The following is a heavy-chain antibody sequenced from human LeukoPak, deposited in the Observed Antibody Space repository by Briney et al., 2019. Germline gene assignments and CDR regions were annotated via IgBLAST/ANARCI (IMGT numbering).Heavy chain of an antibody. CDR3: ARGVSVTTEY. CDR1: GYTFTSYD. D-gene: IGHD4-17*01. J-gene: IGHJ4*02. V-gene: IGHV1-8*01. CDR2: MNPNSGNT. Sequence: ASVKVSCKASGYTFTSYDINWVRQATGQGLEWMGWMNPNSGNTGYAKKFQGRVSMTRNTSISTAYMELSSLRSEDTAVYYCARGVSVTTEYWGQGTLVTVSS.